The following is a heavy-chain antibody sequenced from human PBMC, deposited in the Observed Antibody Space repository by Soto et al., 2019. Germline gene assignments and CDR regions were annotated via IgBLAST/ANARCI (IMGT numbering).Heavy chain of an antibody. D-gene: IGHD1-26*01. CDR2: INGGGDVI. V-gene: IGHV3-11*04. J-gene: IGHJ4*02. CDR1: GFPFSDYY. Sequence: GSLRLSCVASGFPFSDYYMTWIRQAPGKGQEWISYINGGGDVIAYADSVKGRFTLSRDNARRSVYLQMNSLTVDDTAVYYCSRDPRLVDYWGQGTLVTVSS. CDR3: SRDPRLVDY.